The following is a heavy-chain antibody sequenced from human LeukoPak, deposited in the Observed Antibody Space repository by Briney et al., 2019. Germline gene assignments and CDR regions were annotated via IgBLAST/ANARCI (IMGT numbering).Heavy chain of an antibody. V-gene: IGHV6-1*01. D-gene: IGHD2-2*02. Sequence: SQTLSLTCAISGDSVSSNSAAWNWIRPSPSGGLELLGRTYYRTKSYHYYAVSVESRISINPDTSTNQFSLQLNSGTPEDTAVYYCSRGYITSNWFDPWGQGSLVTVSS. CDR1: GDSVSSNSAA. CDR3: SRGYITSNWFDP. CDR2: TYYRTKSYH. J-gene: IGHJ5*02.